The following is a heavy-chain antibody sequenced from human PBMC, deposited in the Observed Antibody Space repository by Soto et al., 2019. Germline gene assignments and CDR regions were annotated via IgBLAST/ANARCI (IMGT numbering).Heavy chain of an antibody. CDR2: IIPIFGTA. Sequence: SVKVSCQTSGYTFTSYGISWVRQAPGQGLEWMGGIIPIFGTANYAQKFQGRVTITADESTSTAYMELSSLRSEDTAVYYCARPIMTTVTSWHAFDIWGQGTMVTVSS. CDR3: ARPIMTTVTSWHAFDI. V-gene: IGHV1-69*13. J-gene: IGHJ3*02. CDR1: GYTFTSYG. D-gene: IGHD4-17*01.